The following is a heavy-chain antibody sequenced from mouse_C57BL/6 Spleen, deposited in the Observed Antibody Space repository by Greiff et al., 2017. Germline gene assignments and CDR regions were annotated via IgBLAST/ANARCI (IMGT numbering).Heavy chain of an antibody. CDR2: ISSGGDYI. V-gene: IGHV5-9-1*02. CDR1: GFTFSSYA. Sequence: EVQLVESGEGLVKPGGSLKLSCAASGFTFSSYAMSWVRQTPEKRLEWVAYISSGGDYIYYADTVKGRFTISRDNARNTLYLQMSSLKSEDTAMYYCTRGEDYGSSYYAMDYWGQGTSVTVSS. D-gene: IGHD1-1*01. J-gene: IGHJ4*01. CDR3: TRGEDYGSSYYAMDY.